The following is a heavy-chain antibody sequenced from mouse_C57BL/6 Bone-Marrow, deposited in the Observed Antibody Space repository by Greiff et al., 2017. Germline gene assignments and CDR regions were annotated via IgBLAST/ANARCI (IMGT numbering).Heavy chain of an antibody. D-gene: IGHD1-1*01. CDR2: IYPGDGDT. CDR3: LLRSFLDY. CDR1: GYAFSSSW. V-gene: IGHV1-82*01. J-gene: IGHJ2*01. Sequence: QVQLQQSGPELVKPGASVKISCKASGYAFSSSWMNWVKQRPGKGLEWIGRIYPGDGDTNYNGKFKGKATLTADKSSSTAYMQLSSLTSEDSAVYFCLLRSFLDYWGQGTTLTVSS.